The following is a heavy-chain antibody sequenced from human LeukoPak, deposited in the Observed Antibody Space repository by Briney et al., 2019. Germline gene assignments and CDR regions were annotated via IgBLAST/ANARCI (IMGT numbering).Heavy chain of an antibody. Sequence: GESLKISCKGSGYNFDSYWIGWVRQMPGKGPEWMVIIYPGDSDIKYSPSFEGQVTISADKSDSTAYLQWSSLKASDTAIYYCARRSSSGGYYFDYWGQGTLVTVSS. V-gene: IGHV5-51*01. CDR1: GYNFDSYW. D-gene: IGHD3-16*01. CDR3: ARRSSSGGYYFDY. J-gene: IGHJ4*02. CDR2: IYPGDSDI.